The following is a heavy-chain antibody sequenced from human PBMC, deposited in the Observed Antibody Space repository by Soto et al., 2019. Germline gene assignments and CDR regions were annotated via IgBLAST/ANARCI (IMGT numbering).Heavy chain of an antibody. CDR3: ARDPYCSSTSCLDPGPPYWYFDL. CDR1: GFTFSDYY. CDR2: ISSSGSTI. V-gene: IGHV3-11*01. J-gene: IGHJ2*01. Sequence: GGSLRLSCAASGFTFSDYYMSWIRQAPGKGLEWVSYISSSGSTIYYADSVKGRFTISRDNAKNSLYLQMNSLRAEDTAVYYCARDPYCSSTSCLDPGPPYWYFDLWGRGTLVTVSS. D-gene: IGHD2-2*01.